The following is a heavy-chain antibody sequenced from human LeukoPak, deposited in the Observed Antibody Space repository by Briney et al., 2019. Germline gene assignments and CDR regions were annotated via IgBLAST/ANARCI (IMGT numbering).Heavy chain of an antibody. V-gene: IGHV3-30*02. D-gene: IGHD3-22*01. Sequence: HPGGSLRLSCAASGFTFSSFGMNWVRQAPGKGLEWVAFIRYDGSNKYYADSVKGRFTMYRDNSKNTLYLQMNSLRDEDTAVYYCAKAPSRGYDTSGNYHWGQGTLVTVSS. CDR1: GFTFSSFG. CDR2: IRYDGSNK. CDR3: AKAPSRGYDTSGNYH. J-gene: IGHJ5*02.